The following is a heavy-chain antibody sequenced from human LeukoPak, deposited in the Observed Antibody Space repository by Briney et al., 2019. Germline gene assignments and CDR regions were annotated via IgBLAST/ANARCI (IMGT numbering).Heavy chain of an antibody. Sequence: GGSLRLSCAASGFTFSTYAMNWVRQAPGKGLEWVSGISGSGGNTYYADSVKGRFTISRDSPKNTLYLQMNSLRAEDTAVYYCAKGTSFAVVTQGGNFDYWGQGTLVTVSS. D-gene: IGHD3-3*01. CDR3: AKGTSFAVVTQGGNFDY. CDR1: GFTFSTYA. V-gene: IGHV3-23*01. J-gene: IGHJ4*02. CDR2: ISGSGGNT.